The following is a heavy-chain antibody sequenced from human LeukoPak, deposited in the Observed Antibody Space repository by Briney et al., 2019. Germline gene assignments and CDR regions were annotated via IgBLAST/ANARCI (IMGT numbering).Heavy chain of an antibody. V-gene: IGHV4-39*07. CDR2: IYYSGTT. D-gene: IGHD3-3*01. J-gene: IGHJ4*02. Sequence: PSETLSLTCTVSGGSISSSHYYWGWIRQTPGKGLEWIGTIYYSGTTYYNPSLESRATISEDMSKNQFSLTLRSVTAADTAVYYCARVLGFWSGYFDYWGQGTLVTVSS. CDR1: GGSISSSHYY. CDR3: ARVLGFWSGYFDY.